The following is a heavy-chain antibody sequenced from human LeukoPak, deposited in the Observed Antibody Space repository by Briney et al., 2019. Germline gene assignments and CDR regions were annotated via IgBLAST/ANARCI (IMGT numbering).Heavy chain of an antibody. D-gene: IGHD4-23*01. CDR2: VNLQGST. V-gene: IGHV4-4*02. CDR3: ARLNGGN. CDR1: GGSITNTNY. J-gene: IGHJ4*02. Sequence: PSETLSLTCGVSGGSITNTNYWTWVRQPPGKGLEWIGEVNLQGSTNYNPSLMGRVAISVDTSENHISLQLTSVTAADTAVYYCARLNGGNWGQGTLVTVSS.